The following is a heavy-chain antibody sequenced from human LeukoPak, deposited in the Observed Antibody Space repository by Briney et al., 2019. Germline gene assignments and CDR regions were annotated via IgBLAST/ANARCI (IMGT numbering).Heavy chain of an antibody. CDR3: ARTIAAAGSLGY. Sequence: GGSLRLSCAASGFTVSSNYMSWVRQAPGKGQEWVSVIYSGGSTYYADSVKGRFTISRDNSKNTLYLQMNSLRAEDTAVYYCARTIAAAGSLGYWGQGTLVTVSS. CDR1: GFTVSSNY. CDR2: IYSGGST. V-gene: IGHV3-53*01. J-gene: IGHJ4*02. D-gene: IGHD6-13*01.